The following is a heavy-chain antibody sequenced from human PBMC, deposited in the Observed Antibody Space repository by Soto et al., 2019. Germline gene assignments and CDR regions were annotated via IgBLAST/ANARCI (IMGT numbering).Heavy chain of an antibody. D-gene: IGHD5-18*01. CDR2: IYYSGTT. CDR3: ARALIQLWPHYYYGMDV. V-gene: IGHV4-30-4*01. Sequence: TLSLTCTVSGGSISSGDYYWRWIRPPPGKGLEWIGYIYYSGTTYYNPSLKSRVTISVDTSKNQFSLKVNSVTAADTAVYYCARALIQLWPHYYYGMDVWGQGTTVT. CDR1: GGSISSGDYY. J-gene: IGHJ6*02.